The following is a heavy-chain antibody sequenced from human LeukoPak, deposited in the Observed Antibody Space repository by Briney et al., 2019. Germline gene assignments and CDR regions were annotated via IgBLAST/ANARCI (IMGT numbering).Heavy chain of an antibody. CDR3: AKFDYGDYDY. Sequence: GGSLRLSCAASGFTFSSYLINWVRQAPGKGLEWVSAISGSGGGTYYADSVKGRFTISGDNSKNTVYLQMNNLRVDDTARYYCAKFDYGDYDYWGQGTLVTVSS. D-gene: IGHD4-17*01. J-gene: IGHJ4*02. CDR2: ISGSGGGT. V-gene: IGHV3-23*01. CDR1: GFTFSSYL.